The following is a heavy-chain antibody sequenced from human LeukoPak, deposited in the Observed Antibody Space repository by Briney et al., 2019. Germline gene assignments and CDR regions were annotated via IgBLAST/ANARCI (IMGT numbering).Heavy chain of an antibody. CDR2: IYYSGST. CDR1: GGSISSYY. J-gene: IGHJ3*02. V-gene: IGHV4-59*01. D-gene: IGHD3-10*01. Sequence: QTSETLSLTCTVSGGSISSYYWSWIRQPPGKGLEWIGYIYYSGSTNYDPSLKSRVTISVDTSKNQFSLKLSSVTAADTAVYYCARLLWFGELLPDAFDIWGQGTMVTVSS. CDR3: ARLLWFGELLPDAFDI.